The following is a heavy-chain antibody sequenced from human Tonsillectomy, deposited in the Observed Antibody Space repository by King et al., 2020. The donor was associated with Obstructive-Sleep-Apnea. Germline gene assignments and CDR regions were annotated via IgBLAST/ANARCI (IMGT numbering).Heavy chain of an antibody. J-gene: IGHJ4*02. CDR1: GYTFTASY. CDR2: INPNSGAT. D-gene: IGHD2-15*01. V-gene: IGHV1-2*04. CDR3: ARDEGHCSGGSCYSGYFDY. Sequence: QLVQSGAEVKKPGASVKVSCKTSGYTFTASYMHWVRQAPGQGLEWMGWINPNSGATNSAQKFQGWVTMTRDTSISIAYMEMSRLRSDDTAVYYCARDEGHCSGGSCYSGYFDYWGQGTLVTVSS.